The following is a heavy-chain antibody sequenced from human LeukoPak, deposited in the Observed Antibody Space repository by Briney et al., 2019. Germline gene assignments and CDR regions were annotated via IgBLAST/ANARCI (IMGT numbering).Heavy chain of an antibody. J-gene: IGHJ4*02. Sequence: GESLKISCQGSGYRFTTYWIGWVRQVPGKGLEWMGIIYPGDSDTRYSPSFQGEVTISADNSITTAYLQWSSLKASDTAMYYCASHIMGAPVWGQGTLVTVSS. CDR1: GYRFTTYW. V-gene: IGHV5-51*01. CDR2: IYPGDSDT. D-gene: IGHD1-26*01. CDR3: ASHIMGAPV.